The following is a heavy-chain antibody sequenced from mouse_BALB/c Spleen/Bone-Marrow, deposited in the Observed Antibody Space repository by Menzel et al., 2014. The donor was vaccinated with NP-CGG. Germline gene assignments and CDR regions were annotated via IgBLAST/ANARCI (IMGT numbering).Heavy chain of an antibody. V-gene: IGHV1S81*02. CDR1: GYTFTSYY. J-gene: IGHJ3*01. D-gene: IGHD1-1*01. Sequence: QVQLQQSGAELVKPGASVKLSCKASGYTFTSYYMYWVKQRPGQGLEWIGGINPSNGGTNFNEKFKSKATLTVDKSSSTAYMHLSSLTSEDSAVYYCTRSYYAKEGAWFAYWGQGTLVTVSA. CDR3: TRSYYAKEGAWFAY. CDR2: INPSNGGT.